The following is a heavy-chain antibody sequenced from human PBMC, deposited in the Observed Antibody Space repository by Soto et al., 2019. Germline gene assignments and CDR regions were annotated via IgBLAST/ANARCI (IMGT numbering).Heavy chain of an antibody. CDR1: DFPSGSYW. D-gene: IGHD6-19*01. Sequence: EVQLVESGGGLVQPGGSLNLPCEPPDFPSGSYWCPWVPQPQGRGLGWVSRINSDGSSTSYADSVKGRFTISRDNAKNTLYLQMNSLRAEDTAVYYCARVPGSGWPYYFDYWGQGTLVTVSS. J-gene: IGHJ4*02. CDR2: INSDGSST. V-gene: IGHV3-74*01. CDR3: ARVPGSGWPYYFDY.